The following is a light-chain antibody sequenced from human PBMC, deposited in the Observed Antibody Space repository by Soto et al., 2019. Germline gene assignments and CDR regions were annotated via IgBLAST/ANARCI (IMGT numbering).Light chain of an antibody. J-gene: IGKJ1*01. CDR2: KAS. V-gene: IGKV1-5*03. CDR3: QQYSTYRT. CDR1: QRIANW. Sequence: DIQMTQSPSTLSASVGDRVTITCRASQRIANWVAWYQQRPGKAPSLLMYKASTLQTGVPSRFSGSGAGTEFTLTINGLQSDDFATYYCQQYSTYRTFGQGTTVDIK.